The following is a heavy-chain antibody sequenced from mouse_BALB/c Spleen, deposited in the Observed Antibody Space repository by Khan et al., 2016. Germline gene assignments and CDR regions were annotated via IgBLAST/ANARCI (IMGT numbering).Heavy chain of an antibody. CDR3: ARLYYYGSSDD. D-gene: IGHD1-1*01. Sequence: EVKLLESGGGLVQPGGSLKLSCAASGFDFSRYWMSWVRQAPGKGLEWIGEINPDSSTINYTPSLKDKFIISRDNAKNTLYLQMSKVRSEDTAPYYCARLYYYGSSDDWGQGTTLTVAS. J-gene: IGHJ2*01. V-gene: IGHV4-1*02. CDR1: GFDFSRYW. CDR2: INPDSSTI.